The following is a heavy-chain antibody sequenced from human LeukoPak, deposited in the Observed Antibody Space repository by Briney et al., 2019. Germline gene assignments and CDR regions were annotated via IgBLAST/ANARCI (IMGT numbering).Heavy chain of an antibody. CDR2: ISYDGSNK. Sequence: GGSLRLSCAASGFTFSSYGMHWVRQAPGEGLEWVAVISYDGSNKYYADSVKGRFTISRDNSRNTLYLQMNSLRAEDTAVYYCARDPIRRDGYSRWGQGTLVTVSS. J-gene: IGHJ4*02. CDR1: GFTFSSYG. CDR3: ARDPIRRDGYSR. V-gene: IGHV3-30*03. D-gene: IGHD5-24*01.